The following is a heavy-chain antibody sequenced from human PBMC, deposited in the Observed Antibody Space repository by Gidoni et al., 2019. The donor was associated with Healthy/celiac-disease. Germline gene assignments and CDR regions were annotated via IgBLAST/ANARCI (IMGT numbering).Heavy chain of an antibody. V-gene: IGHV4-39*01. CDR1: GGSISSSSYY. D-gene: IGHD3-10*01. CDR3: ARRSSFRVRGADIDY. CDR2: IYYSGST. Sequence: QLQLQESGPGLVKPSETLSLTCTVSGGSISSSSYYWGWIRQPPGKGLEWIGSIYYSGSTYYNPSLKSRVTISVDTSKNQFSLKLSSVTAADTAVYYCARRSSFRVRGADIDYWGQGTLVTVSS. J-gene: IGHJ4*02.